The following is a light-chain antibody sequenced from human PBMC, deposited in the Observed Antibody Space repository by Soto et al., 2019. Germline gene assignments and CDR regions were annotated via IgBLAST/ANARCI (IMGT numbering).Light chain of an antibody. CDR3: CSYAGSSTYV. J-gene: IGLJ1*01. CDR1: SIDVGSYNV. CDR2: EGS. V-gene: IGLV2-23*01. Sequence: QYALTQPASVSGSPGQSITISCTGTSIDVGSYNVVSWYQQHPGKAPKLMIYEGSKRPSGVSNRFSGSKSGNTASLTISGLQAEDEADYYCCSYAGSSTYVFGSGTKLTVL.